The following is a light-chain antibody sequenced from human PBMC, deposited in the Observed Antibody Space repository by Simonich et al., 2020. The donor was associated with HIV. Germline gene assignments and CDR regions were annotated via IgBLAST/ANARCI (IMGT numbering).Light chain of an antibody. CDR1: QSVGRTY. J-gene: IGKJ1*01. V-gene: IGKV3D-15*01. CDR2: DAS. CDR3: QHYDKWPPWT. Sequence: EIVMTQSPATLSVSPGERAPLSCRASQSVGRTYLAWYQQKPGLAPRLLIYDASSRATGIPERFSGSGSGTEFTLTISSMQSEDSAVYYCQHYDKWPPWTFGQGTKVEIK.